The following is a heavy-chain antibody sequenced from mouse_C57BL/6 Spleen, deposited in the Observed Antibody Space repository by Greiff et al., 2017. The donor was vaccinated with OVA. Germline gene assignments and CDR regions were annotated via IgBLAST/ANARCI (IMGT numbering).Heavy chain of an antibody. Sequence: EVQLQQPGAELVRPGASVKLSCTASGSNFKDYYMHWVKQRPEQGLEWIGRIDPEDGDPEFAPKFQGKATMTADTSSNTAYLQLSSLTSEDTAVYYCTTVGYYDYDVDAMDYWGQGTSVTVSS. CDR3: TTVGYYDYDVDAMDY. J-gene: IGHJ4*01. CDR1: GSNFKDYY. D-gene: IGHD2-4*01. V-gene: IGHV14-1*01. CDR2: IDPEDGDP.